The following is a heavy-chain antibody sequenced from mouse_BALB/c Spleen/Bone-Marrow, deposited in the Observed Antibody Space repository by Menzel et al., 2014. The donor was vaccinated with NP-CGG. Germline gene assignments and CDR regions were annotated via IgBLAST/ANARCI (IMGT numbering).Heavy chain of an antibody. CDR3: ARHETTVVATDAMDY. Sequence: EVQLQQSGGGLVKPGGSLKLSCAASGFTFSSYAMPWVRQTPEKRLEWVATISSGGSYTYYPDSVKGRFTISRDNAKNTLYLQMSSLRSEDTAMYYCARHETTVVATDAMDYWGQGTSVTVSS. J-gene: IGHJ4*01. CDR2: ISSGGSYT. CDR1: GFTFSSYA. D-gene: IGHD1-1*01. V-gene: IGHV5-9-3*01.